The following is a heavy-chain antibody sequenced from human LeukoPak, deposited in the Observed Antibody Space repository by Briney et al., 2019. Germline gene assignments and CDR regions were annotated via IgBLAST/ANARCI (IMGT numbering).Heavy chain of an antibody. J-gene: IGHJ4*02. CDR2: INHSGST. CDR1: TGSLSGYY. Sequence: SETLSLTCAVYTGSLSGYYWSWIRQPPGKGLEWIGEINHSGSTNYNPSLKSRVTISVDTSKNQFSLKLSSVTAADTAVYYCASTDSSGYYYGYWGQGTLVTVSS. V-gene: IGHV4-34*01. CDR3: ASTDSSGYYYGY. D-gene: IGHD3-22*01.